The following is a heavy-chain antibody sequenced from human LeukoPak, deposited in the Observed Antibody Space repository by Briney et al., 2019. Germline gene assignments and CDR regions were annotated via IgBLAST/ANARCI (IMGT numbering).Heavy chain of an antibody. D-gene: IGHD3-9*01. V-gene: IGHV4-59*01. CDR3: ARGGTIFNFDY. CDR2: IYYSGST. Sequence: SETLSLTCTVSGGSITSYYWSWIRQPPGKGLEWIGYIYYSGSTNYNPSLKSRVTISVDTSKKQFSLKLSSVTAADTAVYYCARGGTIFNFDYWGQGTLVTVSS. CDR1: GGSITSYY. J-gene: IGHJ4*02.